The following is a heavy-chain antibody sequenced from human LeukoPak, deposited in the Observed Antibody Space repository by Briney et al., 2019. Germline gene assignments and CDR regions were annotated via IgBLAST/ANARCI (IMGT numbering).Heavy chain of an antibody. J-gene: IGHJ4*02. V-gene: IGHV7-4-1*02. CDR3: ARPGIAARRGGFDY. D-gene: IGHD6-6*01. Sequence: ASVKVSCKASGGTFSSYAISWVRQAPGQGLEWMGWINTNTGNPTYAQGFTGRFVFSLDTSVSTAYLQISSLKAEDTAVYYCARPGIAARRGGFDYWGQGTLVTVSS. CDR1: GGTFSSYA. CDR2: INTNTGNP.